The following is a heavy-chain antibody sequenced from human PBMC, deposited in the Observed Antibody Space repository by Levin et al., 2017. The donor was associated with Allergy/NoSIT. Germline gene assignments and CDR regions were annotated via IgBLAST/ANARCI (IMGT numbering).Heavy chain of an antibody. Sequence: GGSLRLSCAASGFTFSSYSMNWVRQAPGKGLEWVSSISSSSSYIYYADSVKGRFTISRDNAKNSLYLQMNSLRAEDTAVYYCARVPGIAAAGNYYYYGMDVWGQGTTVTVSS. V-gene: IGHV3-21*01. CDR3: ARVPGIAAAGNYYYYGMDV. CDR2: ISSSSSYI. J-gene: IGHJ6*02. D-gene: IGHD6-13*01. CDR1: GFTFSSYS.